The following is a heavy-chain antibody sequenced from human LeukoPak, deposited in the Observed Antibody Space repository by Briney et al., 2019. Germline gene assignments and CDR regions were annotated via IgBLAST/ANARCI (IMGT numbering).Heavy chain of an antibody. CDR1: GYTFTGYY. D-gene: IGHD3-10*01. Sequence: ASVKVSCKASGYTFTGYYMHWVRQAPGQGLEWMGWINPNSGGTNYAQKFQGRVTMTRDTSISTAYMELSRLRSDDTAVYYCARDTMVRGVANDYWGQGTLVTVSS. CDR2: INPNSGGT. CDR3: ARDTMVRGVANDY. V-gene: IGHV1-2*02. J-gene: IGHJ4*02.